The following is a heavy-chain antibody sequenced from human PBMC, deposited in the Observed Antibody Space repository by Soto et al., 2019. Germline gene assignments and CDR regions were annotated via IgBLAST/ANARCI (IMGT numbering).Heavy chain of an antibody. V-gene: IGHV3-30*18. CDR2: ISYDGSNK. D-gene: IGHD3-10*01. J-gene: IGHJ6*02. CDR3: AKDQGAGSYFHYYGMDV. Sequence: QVQLVESGGGVVQPGRSLRLSCAASGFTFSSYGMHWVRQAPGKGLEWVAVISYDGSNKYYADSVKGRFTISRDNSKNTRYLQMNSLRAEDTAVYYCAKDQGAGSYFHYYGMDVWGHGTTVTVFS. CDR1: GFTFSSYG.